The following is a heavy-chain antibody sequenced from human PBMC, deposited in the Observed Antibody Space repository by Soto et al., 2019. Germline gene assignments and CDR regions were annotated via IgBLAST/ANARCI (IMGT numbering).Heavy chain of an antibody. D-gene: IGHD5-12*01. Sequence: LRLSCAASGFTFNNHAMNWVRQAPGKGLEWVSGISGRGDITKYADSVEGQFTISRDNSKKTLYLQMHSLRAEDTAVYYCARHGTDIVATIRPVDYWGQGTLVTVSS. J-gene: IGHJ4*02. CDR3: ARHGTDIVATIRPVDY. CDR1: GFTFNNHA. V-gene: IGHV3-23*01. CDR2: ISGRGDIT.